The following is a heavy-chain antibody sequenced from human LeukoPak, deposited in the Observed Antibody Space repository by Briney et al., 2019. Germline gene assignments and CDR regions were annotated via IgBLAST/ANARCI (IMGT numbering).Heavy chain of an antibody. Sequence: GGALRLSRAPSRFTLSSYAMHSVRQAPRKGLEYVSGICINGGSTYYAESVKGRFTTSRENSKNTLFLQKGSLRAEDMAVYYCARGGGRNTTMVWAFDYWGEGTLVTVS. J-gene: IGHJ4*02. D-gene: IGHD5-18*01. CDR2: ICINGGST. CDR1: RFTLSSYA. CDR3: ARGGGRNTTMVWAFDY. V-gene: IGHV3-64*02.